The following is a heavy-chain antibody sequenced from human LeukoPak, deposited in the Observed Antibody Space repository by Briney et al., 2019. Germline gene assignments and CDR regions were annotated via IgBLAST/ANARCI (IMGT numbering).Heavy chain of an antibody. Sequence: PSGTLSLTCAVYGGSFSGYYWSWIRQPPGKGLEWIGEIDHSGRTSYNPSLKSRVTISVDTSKNQFSLKLSSVNAADTAVYYCARGLRYRSGLRLTTAGIDYWGQGTLVTVSS. V-gene: IGHV4-34*01. J-gene: IGHJ4*02. D-gene: IGHD6-19*01. CDR3: ARGLRYRSGLRLTTAGIDY. CDR1: GGSFSGYY. CDR2: IDHSGRT.